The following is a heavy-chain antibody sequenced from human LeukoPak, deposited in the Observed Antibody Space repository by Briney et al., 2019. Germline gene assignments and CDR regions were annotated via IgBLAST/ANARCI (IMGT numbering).Heavy chain of an antibody. V-gene: IGHV3-33*05. D-gene: IGHD2-21*01. CDR1: GFIFSHYG. CDR2: IQNDASTE. CDR3: ARELSQIVWGGLDY. Sequence: GRSLRLSCAASGFIFSHYGMHWARQAPGKGLEWVAVIQNDASTENFADSVKGRFTISRDNSKNTVFLQMNSLRVEDTAVYYCARELSQIVWGGLDYGGQGTLVSVSS. J-gene: IGHJ4*02.